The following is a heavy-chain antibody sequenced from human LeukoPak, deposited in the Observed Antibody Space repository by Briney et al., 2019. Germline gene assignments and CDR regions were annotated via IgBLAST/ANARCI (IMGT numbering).Heavy chain of an antibody. Sequence: GASVKVSCKASGYTFTSYGISWVRQAPGQGLEWMGWISAYNGNTNYAQKLQGRVTMTTDTSTSTAYMELRSLRSDDTAVYYCARVSTARQWLVVFDPWGQGTLVTVSS. V-gene: IGHV1-18*01. J-gene: IGHJ5*02. CDR2: ISAYNGNT. CDR3: ARVSTARQWLVVFDP. D-gene: IGHD6-19*01. CDR1: GYTFTSYG.